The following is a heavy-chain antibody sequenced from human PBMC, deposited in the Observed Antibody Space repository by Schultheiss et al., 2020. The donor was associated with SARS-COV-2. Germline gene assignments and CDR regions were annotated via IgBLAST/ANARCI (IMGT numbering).Heavy chain of an antibody. V-gene: IGHV3-13*05. CDR1: GFTFSSYD. D-gene: IGHD6-19*01. Sequence: GESLKISCAASGFTFSSYDMHWVRQATGKGLEWVSAIGTAGDPYYPGSVKGRFTISRDNSKNTLYLQMNSLRAEDTAVYYCAKVSGVAVAGTGYDYWGQGTLVTVSS. CDR2: IGTAGDP. J-gene: IGHJ4*02. CDR3: AKVSGVAVAGTGYDY.